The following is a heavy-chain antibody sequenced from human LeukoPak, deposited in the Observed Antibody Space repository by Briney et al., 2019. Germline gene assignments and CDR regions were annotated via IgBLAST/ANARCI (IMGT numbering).Heavy chain of an antibody. CDR2: INPNSGGT. D-gene: IGHD3-22*01. J-gene: IGHJ3*02. CDR1: GYTFTGYY. Sequence: ASVKVSCKASGYTFTGYYMHWVRQAPGQGLEWMGWINPNSGGTNYTQKFQGRVTMTRDTSISTAYMELSRLRSDDTAVYYCAREANDSSGYYPKHDAFDIWGQGTMVTVSS. CDR3: AREANDSSGYYPKHDAFDI. V-gene: IGHV1-2*02.